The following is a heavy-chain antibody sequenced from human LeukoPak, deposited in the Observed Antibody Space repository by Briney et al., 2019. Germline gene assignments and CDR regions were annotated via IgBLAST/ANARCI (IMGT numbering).Heavy chain of an antibody. CDR1: GFTFRSYW. J-gene: IGHJ1*01. CDR2: IKQDGSEK. Sequence: GGSLRLSCAASGFTFRSYWMSWVRQAPGKGLEWVANIKQDGSEKYYVDSVKGRFTISRDNAKNSLYLQMNSLRVEDTAVYYCALDLAAAGLHAEYFQHWGQGTLVTVSS. D-gene: IGHD6-13*01. CDR3: ALDLAAAGLHAEYFQH. V-gene: IGHV3-7*01.